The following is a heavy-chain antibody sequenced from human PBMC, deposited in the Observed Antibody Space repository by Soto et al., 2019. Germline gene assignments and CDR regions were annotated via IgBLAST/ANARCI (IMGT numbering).Heavy chain of an antibody. J-gene: IGHJ6*02. D-gene: IGHD3-3*01. CDR3: TRPHFGVVIATGYGMDV. V-gene: IGHV3-73*01. CDR1: GFTFSGSA. CDR2: IRSKANSYAT. Sequence: EVQLVESGGGLVQPGGSLKLSCAASGFTFSGSAMHWVRQASGKGLEWVGRIRSKANSYATAYAASVKGRFTISRDDSKNKAYLQMNSLKTEDTAVYYCTRPHFGVVIATGYGMDVWGQGTTVTVSS.